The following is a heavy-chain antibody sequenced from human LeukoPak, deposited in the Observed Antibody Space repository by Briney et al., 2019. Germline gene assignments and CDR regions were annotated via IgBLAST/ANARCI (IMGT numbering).Heavy chain of an antibody. CDR1: GGSISSYY. J-gene: IGHJ4*02. V-gene: IGHV4-59*01. Sequence: SETLSLTCTVSGGSISSYYWSWIRQPPGKGLEWIGYIYYSGSTNYNPSLKSRVTISVDTPKKQFSLKLSSVIAADTAVYYCARYVWGSYPTFEDYWGQGTLVTVSS. CDR3: ARYVWGSYPTFEDY. CDR2: IYYSGST. D-gene: IGHD3-16*02.